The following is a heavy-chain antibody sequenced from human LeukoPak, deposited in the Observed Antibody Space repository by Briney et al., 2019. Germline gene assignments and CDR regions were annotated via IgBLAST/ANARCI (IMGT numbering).Heavy chain of an antibody. CDR1: GYTFTGYY. Sequence: ASVKVSCKASGYTFTGYYMHWVRQAPGQGLEWMGRINPNSGGTNYAQKFQGRVTMTRDTSISTAYMELSSLRSEDTAVYYCARGYYYDSSGYYWRVREHNGFDPWGQGTLVTVSS. V-gene: IGHV1-2*06. J-gene: IGHJ5*02. CDR3: ARGYYYDSSGYYWRVREHNGFDP. CDR2: INPNSGGT. D-gene: IGHD3-22*01.